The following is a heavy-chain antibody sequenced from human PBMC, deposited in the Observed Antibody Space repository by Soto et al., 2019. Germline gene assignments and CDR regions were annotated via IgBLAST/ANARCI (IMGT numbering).Heavy chain of an antibody. CDR2: IYPGDSDT. CDR1: GYSFTSYW. J-gene: IGHJ6*02. Sequence: PGESLKISCKGSGYSFTSYWIGWVRQMPGKGLEWMGIIYPGDSDTRYSPSSQGQVTISADKSISTAYLQWSSLKASDTAMYYCARCSNSGTYSYYYYGMDVWGQGTTVTVSS. CDR3: ARCSNSGTYSYYYYGMDV. V-gene: IGHV5-51*01. D-gene: IGHD3-10*01.